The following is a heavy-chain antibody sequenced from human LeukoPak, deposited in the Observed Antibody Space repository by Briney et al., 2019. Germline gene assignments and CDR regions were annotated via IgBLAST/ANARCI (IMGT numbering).Heavy chain of an antibody. Sequence: GGSLRLSCAASGFTFSSYSMNWVRQAPGKGLEWVSSISSSSSYIYYADSVKGRFTISRDNAKNSLYLQMNSLRAEDTAVYYCAKVGITMIVVVTNYFDYWGQGTLVTVSS. CDR1: GFTFSSYS. D-gene: IGHD3-22*01. J-gene: IGHJ4*02. V-gene: IGHV3-21*04. CDR3: AKVGITMIVVVTNYFDY. CDR2: ISSSSSYI.